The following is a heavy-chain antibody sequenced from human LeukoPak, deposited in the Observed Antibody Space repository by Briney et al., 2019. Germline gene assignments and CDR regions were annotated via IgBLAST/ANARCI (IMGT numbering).Heavy chain of an antibody. D-gene: IGHD6-19*01. CDR3: ARLSSSGWYGNWFDP. CDR2: IYPGDSDT. V-gene: IGHV5-51*01. CDR1: GYSFTSYW. J-gene: IGHJ5*02. Sequence: GESLKISCKGSGYSFTSYWIGWVRQMPGKGLEWMGIIYPGDSDTRYSPSFQGQVTISADKSISTAYLQWSSLKASDTAMYYCARLSSSGWYGNWFDPWGQGTLVTVSS.